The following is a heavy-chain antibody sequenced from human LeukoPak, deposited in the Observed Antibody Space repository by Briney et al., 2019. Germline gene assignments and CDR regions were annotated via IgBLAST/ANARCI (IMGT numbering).Heavy chain of an antibody. D-gene: IGHD2-2*01. CDR2: IRYDGSPQ. CDR3: AKDLPAAYFDY. J-gene: IGHJ4*02. CDR1: GFTFSNYG. Sequence: GGSLRLSCAASGFTFSNYGMHWVHQAPGKGLEWVAFIRYDGSPQYYADSVKGRFTISRDNSRNTLYLQMNSLRAEDTAMYYCAKDLPAAYFDYWGQGTLVTVSS. V-gene: IGHV3-30*02.